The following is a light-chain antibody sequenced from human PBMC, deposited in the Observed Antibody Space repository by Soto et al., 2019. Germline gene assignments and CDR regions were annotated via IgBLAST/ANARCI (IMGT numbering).Light chain of an antibody. Sequence: QSVLTQPASVSGSPGQSITISCTGTSSDVGLYDYVSWYQQHPGKAPQLMIYAVSNRPSGVSNRFSASKSGNTASLFISGLQAEAEADYYCSSYTGDSSYVFGSGTNVTVL. J-gene: IGLJ1*01. CDR1: SSDVGLYDY. CDR3: SSYTGDSSYV. CDR2: AVS. V-gene: IGLV2-14*01.